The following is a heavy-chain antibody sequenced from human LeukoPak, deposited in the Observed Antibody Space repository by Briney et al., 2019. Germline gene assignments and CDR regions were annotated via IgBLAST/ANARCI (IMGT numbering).Heavy chain of an antibody. J-gene: IGHJ5*02. CDR1: GGSISSYY. V-gene: IGHV4-59*01. CDR2: IYYSGST. Sequence: PSETLSLTCTVSGGSISSYYWSWIRQPPGKGLEWIGYIYYSGSTNYNPSLKSRVTISVDTSKNQFSLKLSSVTAADTAVYYCAKGSPPLDFWSGYWFDPWGQGTLVTVSS. D-gene: IGHD3-3*01. CDR3: AKGSPPLDFWSGYWFDP.